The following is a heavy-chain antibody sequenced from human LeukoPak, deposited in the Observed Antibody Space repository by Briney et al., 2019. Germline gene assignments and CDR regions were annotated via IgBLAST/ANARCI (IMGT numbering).Heavy chain of an antibody. J-gene: IGHJ6*03. Sequence: SETLSLTCTVSGYSISSGYTWGWIRQPPGKELEWIGSIYHSGSTYYNPSLKSRVTISVDTSKNQFSLKLSSVTAADTAVYYCARVKSTYYYMDVWGKGTTVTVSS. CDR1: GYSISSGYT. CDR3: ARVKSTYYYMDV. D-gene: IGHD5/OR15-5a*01. CDR2: IYHSGST. V-gene: IGHV4-38-2*02.